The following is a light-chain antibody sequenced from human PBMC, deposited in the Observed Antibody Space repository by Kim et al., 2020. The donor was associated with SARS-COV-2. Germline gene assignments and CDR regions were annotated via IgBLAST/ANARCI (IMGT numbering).Light chain of an antibody. CDR1: SSDVGGYNY. V-gene: IGLV2-14*03. CDR3: SSYTSSSTWV. Sequence: QSVLTQPASVSGSPGQSITISCTGTSSDVGGYNYVSWYQQHPGKAPKLMIYDVSNRTSGVSNRFSGSKSGNTASLTISGLQAEDEADYYCSSYTSSSTWVFGGGTQLTVL. CDR2: DVS. J-gene: IGLJ3*02.